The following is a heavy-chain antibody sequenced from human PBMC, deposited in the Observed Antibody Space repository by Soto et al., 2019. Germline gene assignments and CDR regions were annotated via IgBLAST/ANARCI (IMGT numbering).Heavy chain of an antibody. CDR1: GFTFSSYA. CDR2: ISGSGGST. J-gene: IGHJ4*02. V-gene: IGHV3-23*01. Sequence: EVQLLESGGGLVQPGGSLRLSCAASGFTFSSYAMSWVRQAPGKGLEWVSAISGSGGSTYYADSVKGRFTFTRDNSKNTLDLQMNRLRGEDTAVYYCARGSSGWYFDYWGQGTVVTVCS. D-gene: IGHD6-19*01. CDR3: ARGSSGWYFDY.